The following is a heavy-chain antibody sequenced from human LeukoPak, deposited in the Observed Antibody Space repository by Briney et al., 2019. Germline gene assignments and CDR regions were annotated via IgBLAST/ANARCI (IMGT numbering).Heavy chain of an antibody. J-gene: IGHJ4*02. CDR2: INANSGVT. CDR1: GHRVTASY. Sequence: ASVNVSFTPSGHRVTASYMHWVRQSPGQGLGGRVWINANSGVTNDAQNFQGRVGMTRDTSISTVYMELSRLRSDDTAVYYCERQQEVSGYFDYWGQGTLVTVSS. D-gene: IGHD3-16*02. V-gene: IGHV1-2*02. CDR3: ERQQEVSGYFDY.